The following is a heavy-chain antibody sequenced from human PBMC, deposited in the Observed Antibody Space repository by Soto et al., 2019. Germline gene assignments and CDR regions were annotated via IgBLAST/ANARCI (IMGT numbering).Heavy chain of an antibody. CDR3: AGTPGRIGWFDP. Sequence: SQTLSLTCAISGDSVSSNIAAWNWIRQSPSRGLEWLGRTYYRSRWYNEYAVSVKSRITINPDTSKNQFSLKVSSVTAADTAVYYCAGTPGRIGWFDPWGQGALVTVSS. CDR2: TYYRSRWYN. J-gene: IGHJ5*02. CDR1: GDSVSSNIAA. V-gene: IGHV6-1*01. D-gene: IGHD1-7*01.